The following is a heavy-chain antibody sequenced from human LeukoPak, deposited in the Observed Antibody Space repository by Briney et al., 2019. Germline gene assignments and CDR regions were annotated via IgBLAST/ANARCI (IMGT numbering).Heavy chain of an antibody. CDR3: ARGRLRYFDWLLLSWFGP. V-gene: IGHV4-34*01. J-gene: IGHJ5*02. Sequence: SETLSLTCAVYGGSFSGYYWSWIRQPPGKGLEWIGEINHSGSTNYNPSLKSRVTISVDTSKNQFSLKLSSVTAADTAVYYCARGRLRYFDWLLLSWFGPWGQGTLVTVSS. CDR1: GGSFSGYY. D-gene: IGHD3-9*01. CDR2: INHSGST.